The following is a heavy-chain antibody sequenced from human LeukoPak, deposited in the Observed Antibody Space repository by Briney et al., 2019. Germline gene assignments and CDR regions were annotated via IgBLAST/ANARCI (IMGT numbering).Heavy chain of an antibody. V-gene: IGHV4-38-2*02. D-gene: IGHD1-1*01. CDR2: ISQSGNT. CDR3: ARWVPLGTHNDAFDI. Sequence: PSETLSLTCTVSGYPISSGYDWGWMRQAPGKGLEWLGSISQSGNTYNNPSLKSRVTISVDTSKNQFSLKLTSVTAADTAVYYCARWVPLGTHNDAFDIWGHGTMVTVSS. CDR1: GYPISSGYD. J-gene: IGHJ3*02.